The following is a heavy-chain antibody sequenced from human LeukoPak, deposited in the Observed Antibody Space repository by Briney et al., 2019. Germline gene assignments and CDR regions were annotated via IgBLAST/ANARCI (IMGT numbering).Heavy chain of an antibody. D-gene: IGHD3-10*01. J-gene: IGHJ6*02. CDR3: ARDKLLWFGELLGYYGMDV. CDR1: GFTVSSNY. CDR2: IYSGGST. Sequence: PGGSLRLSCAASGFTVSSNYMSWVRQAPGKGLEWVSVIYSGGSTYYADSVKGRFTISRDNYKNTLYLQMNSLRAEDTAVYYCARDKLLWFGELLGYYGMDVWGQGTTVTVSS. V-gene: IGHV3-53*01.